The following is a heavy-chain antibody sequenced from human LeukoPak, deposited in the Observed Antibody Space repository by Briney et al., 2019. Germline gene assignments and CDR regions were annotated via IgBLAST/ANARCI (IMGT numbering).Heavy chain of an antibody. J-gene: IGHJ4*02. V-gene: IGHV4-4*07. D-gene: IGHD3-3*01. Sequence: SETLSLTGTVSGGSVSSYYWSWLRQPAGEGLEWIGRIYNSGSTNYNPSLKSRVTVSVDTSKNQFSLKLRSVTAADTALYFCARASSSPGSGYYPFNYWGQGILVTVSS. CDR3: ARASSSPGSGYYPFNY. CDR1: GGSVSSYY. CDR2: IYNSGST.